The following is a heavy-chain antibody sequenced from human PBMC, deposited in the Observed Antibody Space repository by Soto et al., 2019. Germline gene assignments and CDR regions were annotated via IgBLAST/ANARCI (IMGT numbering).Heavy chain of an antibody. J-gene: IGHJ6*03. CDR1: GFTFSSYW. CDR2: INGVGRIK. V-gene: IGHV3-74*03. CDR3: ARVGTGYYYKDV. Sequence: EVQLVESGGGLVQPGGSLRLSCAASGFTFSSYWMHWVRQVPGKGLVWFSRINGVGRIKTYADSVKGRFTVSRDNAKNTLFLEMNSLRAEDTAVYYCARVGTGYYYKDVWGKGTTVTVSS. D-gene: IGHD1-1*01.